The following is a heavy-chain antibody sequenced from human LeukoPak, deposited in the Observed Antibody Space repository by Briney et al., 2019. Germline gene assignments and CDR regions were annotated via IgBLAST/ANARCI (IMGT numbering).Heavy chain of an antibody. J-gene: IGHJ4*02. D-gene: IGHD2-15*01. Sequence: GGSLRLSCAASGFTFSSYAMHWVRQAPGKGLEWVAVISYDGSNKYYADSVKGRFTISRDNSKNTLYLQMNSLRAEDTAVYYCAKDWGDCSGGSCYVGDGYYFDYWGQGTLVTVSS. CDR1: GFTFSSYA. V-gene: IGHV3-30-3*01. CDR2: ISYDGSNK. CDR3: AKDWGDCSGGSCYVGDGYYFDY.